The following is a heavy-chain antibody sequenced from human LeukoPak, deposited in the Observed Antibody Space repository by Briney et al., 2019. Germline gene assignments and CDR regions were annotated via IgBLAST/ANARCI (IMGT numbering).Heavy chain of an antibody. D-gene: IGHD3-22*01. V-gene: IGHV3-20*04. CDR1: GFTFDDYG. Sequence: RSGGSLRLSCAASGFTFDDYGMSWVRQAPGKGLEWVSGLNWNGGSTGYADSVKGRFTISRDNAKNSLYLQMNSLRAEDTALYYCARRTFYYDSRGYRYFFDYWGQGTLVTVPS. CDR3: ARRTFYYDSRGYRYFFDY. CDR2: LNWNGGST. J-gene: IGHJ4*02.